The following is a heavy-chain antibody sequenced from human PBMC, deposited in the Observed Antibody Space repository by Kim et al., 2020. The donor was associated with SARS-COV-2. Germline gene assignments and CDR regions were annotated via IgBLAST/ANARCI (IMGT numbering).Heavy chain of an antibody. Sequence: NPSVKSRVTISIDTSKNQFSLKLRSVTAADTAVYFCARGDYGSGSYPFDYWGQGTLVTVSS. CDR3: ARGDYGSGSYPFDY. J-gene: IGHJ4*02. V-gene: IGHV4-59*09. D-gene: IGHD3-10*01.